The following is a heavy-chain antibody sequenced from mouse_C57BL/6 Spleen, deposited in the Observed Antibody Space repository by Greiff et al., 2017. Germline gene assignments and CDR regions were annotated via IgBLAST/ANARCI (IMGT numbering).Heavy chain of an antibody. J-gene: IGHJ1*03. CDR1: GYTFTSYG. Sequence: QVQLQQSGAELARPGASVKLSCKASGYTFTSYGISWVKQRTGQGLEWIGEIYPRSGNTYYNEKFKGKATLTADKSSSTAYMERRGLTSEDSAVYICAKSDYSGGDWYFDVWGTGATVSVSS. CDR3: AKSDYSGGDWYFDV. V-gene: IGHV1-81*01. D-gene: IGHD1-3*01. CDR2: IYPRSGNT.